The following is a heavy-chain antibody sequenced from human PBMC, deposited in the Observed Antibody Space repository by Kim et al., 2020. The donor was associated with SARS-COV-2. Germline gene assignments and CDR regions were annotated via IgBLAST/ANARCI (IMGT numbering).Heavy chain of an antibody. CDR2: IDGGGRAT. CDR3: AKDPGGIVDARDLDYF. D-gene: IGHD2-21*01. V-gene: IGHV3-23*01. CDR1: GFTFDTYA. J-gene: IGHJ4*01. Sequence: GGSLRLSCAGSGFTFDTYALSWVRQAPGKGLEWVSAIDGGGRATFYTASVKGRFTVFKDISKKTFFLQMNNLRPEDTAVYYCAKDPGGIVDARDLDYF.